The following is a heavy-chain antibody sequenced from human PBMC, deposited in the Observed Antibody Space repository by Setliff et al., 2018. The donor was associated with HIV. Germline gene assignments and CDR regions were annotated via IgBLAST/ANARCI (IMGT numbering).Heavy chain of an antibody. D-gene: IGHD3-3*01. CDR3: ARHISPDMDNFWSGYRGYFDY. J-gene: IGHJ4*02. V-gene: IGHV4-39*01. Sequence: SETLSLTCTVSGASISSHNYFWGWIRQPPGKGLEWIGSIHHSGTTYYSPSLKSRVTISLDTSKKQFSLKLSSVTAADTAVYWCARHISPDMDNFWSGYRGYFDYWGQGTLVTVSS. CDR1: GASISSHNYF. CDR2: IHHSGTT.